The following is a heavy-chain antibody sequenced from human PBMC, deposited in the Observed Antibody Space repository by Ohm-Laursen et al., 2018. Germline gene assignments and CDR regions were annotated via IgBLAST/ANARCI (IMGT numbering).Heavy chain of an antibody. V-gene: IGHV3-53*01. CDR2: IYSGGST. D-gene: IGHD2-15*01. CDR1: GFIVSSND. Sequence: SLRLSCAASGFIVSSNDMSWVRQAPGKGLEWVSVIYSGGSTYLADSVKGRFTISRDNSKNTLYLQMNSLSTDDTAVYYCALVSRGWFDPWGQGTLVTVSS. J-gene: IGHJ5*02. CDR3: ALVSRGWFDP.